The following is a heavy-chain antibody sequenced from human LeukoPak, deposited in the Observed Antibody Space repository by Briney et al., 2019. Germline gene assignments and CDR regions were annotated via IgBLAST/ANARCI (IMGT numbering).Heavy chain of an antibody. Sequence: GGSLRLSCAASGFTFSSYEMNWVRQAPGKGLEWVSYISSSGSTIYYADSVKGRFTISRGNAKNSLYLQMNSLRAEDTAVYYCARARRDGYNWANWYFDLWGRGTLVTVSS. D-gene: IGHD5-24*01. CDR3: ARARRDGYNWANWYFDL. CDR2: ISSSGSTI. V-gene: IGHV3-48*03. CDR1: GFTFSSYE. J-gene: IGHJ2*01.